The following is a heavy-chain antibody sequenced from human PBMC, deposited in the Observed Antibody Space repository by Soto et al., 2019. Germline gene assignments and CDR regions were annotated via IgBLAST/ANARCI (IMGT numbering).Heavy chain of an antibody. CDR2: ISYDGSNK. CDR3: AKEGINMVRGVIRYYYGMDV. CDR1: GFTFSSYG. Sequence: QVQLVESGGGVVQPGRSLRLSCAASGFTFSSYGMHWVRQAPGKGLEWVAVISYDGSNKYYADSVKGRFTISRDNSKNPLSLEMNSLRGEDTAVYYCAKEGINMVRGVIRYYYGMDVWGQGTTVTVSS. J-gene: IGHJ6*02. D-gene: IGHD3-10*01. V-gene: IGHV3-30*18.